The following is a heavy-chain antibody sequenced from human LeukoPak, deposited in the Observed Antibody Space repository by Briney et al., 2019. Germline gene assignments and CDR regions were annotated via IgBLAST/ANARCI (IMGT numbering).Heavy chain of an antibody. CDR2: IIPMFGTA. CDR1: GGTFSSYA. D-gene: IGHD3-10*01. J-gene: IGHJ1*01. V-gene: IGHV1-69*13. CDR3: ARDPPPYYYGSGSSGLQH. Sequence: ASVKVSCKASGGTFSSYAISWVRQAPGQGLEWMGGIIPMFGTANYAQKFQGRVTITADESTSTAYMELSSLRSEDTAVYYCARDPPPYYYGSGSSGLQHWGQGTLVTVSS.